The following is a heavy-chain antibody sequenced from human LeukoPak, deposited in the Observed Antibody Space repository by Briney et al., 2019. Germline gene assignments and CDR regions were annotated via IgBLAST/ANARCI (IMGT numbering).Heavy chain of an antibody. CDR2: ISSSGSTI. V-gene: IGHV3-48*03. D-gene: IGHD3-22*01. J-gene: IGHJ4*02. Sequence: GGSLRLSCAASGFTFSSYEMNWVRQAPGKGQEWVSYISSSGSTIYYADSVKGRFTISRDNAKDSLYLQMNSLRAEDTAVYYCARVAYYDSSLDYWGQGTLVTVSS. CDR3: ARVAYYDSSLDY. CDR1: GFTFSSYE.